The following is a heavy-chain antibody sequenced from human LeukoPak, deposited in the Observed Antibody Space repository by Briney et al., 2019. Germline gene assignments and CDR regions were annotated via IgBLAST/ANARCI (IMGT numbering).Heavy chain of an antibody. CDR3: ARGLRYSHCWDV. J-gene: IGHJ6*04. V-gene: IGHV4-34*01. D-gene: IGHD6-13*01. CDR1: GGSFSGYY. CDR2: INHSGST. Sequence: SETLSLTCAVYGGSFSGYYWSWIRQPPGKGLEWIGEINHSGSTNYNPSLKSRVTISVDTSKNQFSLKLSSVTAADTAVYYCARGLRYSHCWDVWGKGTTVTVSS.